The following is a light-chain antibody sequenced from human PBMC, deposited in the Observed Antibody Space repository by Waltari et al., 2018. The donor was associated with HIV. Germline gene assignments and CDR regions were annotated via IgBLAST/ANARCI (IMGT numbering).Light chain of an antibody. J-gene: IGLJ2*01. CDR2: EVN. Sequence: QSALTQPPSASGSLGQSVTISCTGSSSDVGRYDYVSCYQQHPGKAPKPLIFEVNKRPSGVPDRFSGSKSGNTASLTVSGLQAEDEAEYSCSSYAGINPVIFGGGTTLTVL. CDR3: SSYAGINPVI. CDR1: SSDVGRYDY. V-gene: IGLV2-8*01.